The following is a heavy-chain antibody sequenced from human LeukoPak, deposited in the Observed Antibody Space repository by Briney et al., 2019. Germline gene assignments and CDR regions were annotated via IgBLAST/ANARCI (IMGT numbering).Heavy chain of an antibody. Sequence: PSETLSLTCTVSGGSISSYYWSWIRQSPGKGLEWIGYVYYSGSAKYNPSLESRVTISVDTSKNQFSLNLSSVTAADTAVYYCARNLGYRGTTGCYWFDPWGQGTLVTVSS. CDR2: VYYSGSA. CDR3: ARNLGYRGTTGCYWFDP. V-gene: IGHV4-59*01. CDR1: GGSISSYY. D-gene: IGHD2-2*01. J-gene: IGHJ5*02.